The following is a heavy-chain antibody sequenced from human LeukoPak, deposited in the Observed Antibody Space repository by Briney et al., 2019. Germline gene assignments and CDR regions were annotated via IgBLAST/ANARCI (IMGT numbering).Heavy chain of an antibody. V-gene: IGHV4-59*01. D-gene: IGHD5-18*01. J-gene: IGHJ4*02. Sequence: SETLSLTCTVSGGSISSYYWSWIRQPPGKGLEWIGYIFYSGSTNYNPSLKSRVTISVDTSKDQFSLRLSSVTAADTAVYYCARGYSSYGYYFDYWGQGTLLTVSS. CDR2: IFYSGST. CDR3: ARGYSSYGYYFDY. CDR1: GGSISSYY.